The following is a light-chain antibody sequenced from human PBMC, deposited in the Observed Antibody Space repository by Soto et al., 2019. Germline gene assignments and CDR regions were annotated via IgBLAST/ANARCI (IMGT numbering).Light chain of an antibody. Sequence: DLQMTQSPSSLSASVGDRVTITCRASQVIDKYLAWYQQQPGKVPRLLIYAGSILETGVPSRFTGSGSGTDFTLTITSLEPEDVATYYCQKYNSAPWTFGQGTKVEIK. CDR3: QKYNSAPWT. CDR1: QVIDKY. J-gene: IGKJ1*01. V-gene: IGKV1-27*01. CDR2: AGS.